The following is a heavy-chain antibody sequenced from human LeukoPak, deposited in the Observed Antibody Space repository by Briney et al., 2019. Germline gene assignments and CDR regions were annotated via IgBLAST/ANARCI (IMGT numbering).Heavy chain of an antibody. V-gene: IGHV3-7*03. CDR3: ARGYYYDSSGYYY. CDR1: GFTFSSYW. Sequence: GGSLRLSCAASGFTFSSYWMSWVRQAPGKGLEWVANIKQDGSEKYYVDSVKGRFTISRDNAKNSLYLQMNGLRAEDTAVYYCARGYYYDSSGYYYWGQGTLVTVSS. CDR2: IKQDGSEK. J-gene: IGHJ4*02. D-gene: IGHD3-22*01.